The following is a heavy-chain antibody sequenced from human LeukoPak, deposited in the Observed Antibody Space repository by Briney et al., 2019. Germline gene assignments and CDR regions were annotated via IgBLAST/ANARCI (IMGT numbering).Heavy chain of an antibody. CDR1: GGSISSYY. CDR3: ARVRSGSLGWFDP. D-gene: IGHD3-10*01. J-gene: IGHJ5*02. CDR2: IYTSGRT. V-gene: IGHV4-4*07. Sequence: SETLSLTCTVSGGSISSYYWSWSRQPAGKGLEWIGRIYTSGRTNYNPSLKSRVTVSVDTSKNQLSLKLTSVTAADTAVYYCARVRSGSLGWFDPWGQGTLVTVSS.